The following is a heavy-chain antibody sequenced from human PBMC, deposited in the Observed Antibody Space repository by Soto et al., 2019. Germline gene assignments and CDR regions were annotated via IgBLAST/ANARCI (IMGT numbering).Heavy chain of an antibody. Sequence: PGGSLRLSCAASGFTFSSYSMNWVRQAPGKGLEWVSSISSSSSYIYYADSVKGRFTISRDNAKNSLYLQMNSLRAEDTAVYYCARDIVVVPAASFGYWGQGTLVTVSS. D-gene: IGHD2-2*01. J-gene: IGHJ4*02. V-gene: IGHV3-21*01. CDR3: ARDIVVVPAASFGY. CDR2: ISSSSSYI. CDR1: GFTFSSYS.